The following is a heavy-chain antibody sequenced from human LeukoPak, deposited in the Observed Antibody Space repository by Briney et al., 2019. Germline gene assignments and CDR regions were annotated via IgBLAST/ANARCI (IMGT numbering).Heavy chain of an antibody. CDR2: IKQEGSEK. CDR1: GFTCSNDW. CDR3: ARGVDYHYYYYMDF. Sequence: GGSLRLWCAASGFTCSNDWLTWVRRAPGKGLEWGANIKQEGSEKHHVDAAKGRFAICRDNAKRSLYLQMNSLRAEDTAVFYCARGVDYHYYYYMDFWGKGTTVTVSS. J-gene: IGHJ6*03. V-gene: IGHV3-7*01.